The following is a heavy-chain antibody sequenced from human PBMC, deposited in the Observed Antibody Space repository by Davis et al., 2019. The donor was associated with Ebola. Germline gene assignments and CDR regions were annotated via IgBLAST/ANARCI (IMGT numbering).Heavy chain of an antibody. J-gene: IGHJ4*02. CDR3: ASTYY. V-gene: IGHV5-51*01. CDR2: IYPADSDT. Sequence: GESLKISCKHSVNTLPSFWIGWVRQMPGKGLEWMGIIYPADSDTRYSPSFQGLVTFSADKSISTAYLQWSSLKASDTAIYYCASTYYWGQGTLVTVSS. CDR1: VNTLPSFW.